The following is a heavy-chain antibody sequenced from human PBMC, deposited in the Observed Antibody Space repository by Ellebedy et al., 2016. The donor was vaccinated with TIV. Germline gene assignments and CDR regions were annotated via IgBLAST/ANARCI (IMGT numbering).Heavy chain of an antibody. D-gene: IGHD6-19*01. CDR3: ARDQSSGWYKPHWYFDL. CDR1: GFTFSSYS. J-gene: IGHJ2*01. CDR2: ISSSSSTI. Sequence: GESLKISXAASGFTFSSYSMNWVRQAPGKGLEWVSYISSSSSTIYYADSVKGRFTISRDNAKNSLYLQMNSLRAEDTAVYYCARDQSSGWYKPHWYFDLWGRGTLVTVSS. V-gene: IGHV3-48*04.